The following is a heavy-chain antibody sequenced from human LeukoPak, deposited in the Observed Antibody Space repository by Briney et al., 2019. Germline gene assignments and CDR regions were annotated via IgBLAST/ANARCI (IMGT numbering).Heavy chain of an antibody. J-gene: IGHJ4*02. CDR3: ARRYYSSGWYCYFDC. Sequence: PSETLSLTCSVSGGSISSNSYYWGWIRQPPGKGLEWIGNTYYSGSTNYNPSLKSRVTISVDTSKNQFSLKLNSVTAADTAVYYCARRYYSSGWYCYFDCWGQGTLVTVSS. CDR2: TYYSGST. D-gene: IGHD6-19*01. V-gene: IGHV4-39*01. CDR1: GGSISSNSYY.